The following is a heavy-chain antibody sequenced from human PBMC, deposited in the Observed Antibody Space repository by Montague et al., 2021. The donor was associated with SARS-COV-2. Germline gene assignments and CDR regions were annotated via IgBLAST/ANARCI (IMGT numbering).Heavy chain of an antibody. CDR2: IYHSGST. V-gene: IGHV4-4*02. Sequence: SETLSLTCSVSGHSIWSSDWWTWVRQPPGKGLEWIGEIYHSGSTTYNPSLKSRVTISVDKSKNQFSLTLTSLTAADTAVYYCARAQKTISGMLIPPYYFDFWDQGTLVTVSS. J-gene: IGHJ4*02. CDR3: ARAQKTISGMLIPPYYFDF. CDR1: GHSIWSSDW. D-gene: IGHD3-3*01.